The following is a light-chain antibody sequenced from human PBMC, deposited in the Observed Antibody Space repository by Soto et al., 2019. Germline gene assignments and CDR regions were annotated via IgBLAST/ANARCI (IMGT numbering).Light chain of an antibody. CDR3: QSYXXXLXXWV. V-gene: IGLV1-40*01. CDR1: SSNIGAGYD. Sequence: QSVLTQPPSVSGAPGQRVTISCTGSSSNIGAGYDVHWYQQLPGTAPKLLIYGNSNRPSGVPDRFSGSKSGTSASLAITGLQAEDEADYYCQSYXXXLXXWVFGXGT. J-gene: IGLJ3*02. CDR2: GNS.